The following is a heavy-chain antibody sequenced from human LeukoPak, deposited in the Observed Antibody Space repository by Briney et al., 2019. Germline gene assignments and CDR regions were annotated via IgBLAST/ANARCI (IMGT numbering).Heavy chain of an antibody. CDR2: INTDGSST. Sequence: GGSLRLSCAASGFTFSSYWMHWVRQAPGKGLVWVSRINTDGSSTSYADSVKGRFTISRDNAKNTLYLQMNSLRAEDTAVYYCARVAVTINYYYYMDVWGKGTTVTISS. J-gene: IGHJ6*03. CDR1: GFTFSSYW. V-gene: IGHV3-74*01. CDR3: ARVAVTINYYYYMDV. D-gene: IGHD4-17*01.